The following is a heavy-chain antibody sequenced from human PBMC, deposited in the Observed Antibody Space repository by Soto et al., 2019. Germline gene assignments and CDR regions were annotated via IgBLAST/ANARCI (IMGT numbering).Heavy chain of an antibody. J-gene: IGHJ5*02. CDR3: AREEVAYYDSGSYNWFDP. V-gene: IGHV4-31*03. CDR2: IYYSGST. D-gene: IGHD3-10*01. CDR1: GGSISSGGYY. Sequence: QVQLQESGPGLVKPSQTLSLTCTVSGGSISSGGYYWSWIRQYPGKGLEWIGYIYYSGSTYYNPSVKSRVTISVDTSNNQFSLKLSFVTAADTAVYYCAREEVAYYDSGSYNWFDPWGQGVLVTVSS.